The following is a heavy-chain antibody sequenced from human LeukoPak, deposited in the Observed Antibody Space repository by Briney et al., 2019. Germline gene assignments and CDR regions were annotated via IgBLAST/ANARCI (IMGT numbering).Heavy chain of an antibody. CDR1: GYTFTSYG. Sequence: ASVKVSCKASGYTFTSYGISWVRQAPGQGLEWMGWISAYNGNTNYAQKLQGRVTMTTDTSTSTAYMELSRLRSDDTAVYYCARDRGRWLQRILYYFDYWGQGTLVTVSS. J-gene: IGHJ4*02. D-gene: IGHD5-24*01. CDR3: ARDRGRWLQRILYYFDY. CDR2: ISAYNGNT. V-gene: IGHV1-18*01.